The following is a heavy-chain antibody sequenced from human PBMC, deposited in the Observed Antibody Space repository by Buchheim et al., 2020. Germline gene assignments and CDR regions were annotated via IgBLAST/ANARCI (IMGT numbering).Heavy chain of an antibody. V-gene: IGHV1-69*06. Sequence: QVQLVQSGAEVKKPGSSVKVSCTASGGTFSSHAFTWVRQAPGQGLEWVGGIIPPFGTANYAQKFQGRVTITADKSTSTAYMELNILRSEDTAVYYCASPNPWFGDYMLGRYYFDFWGQGTL. CDR1: GGTFSSHA. CDR2: IIPPFGTA. J-gene: IGHJ4*02. CDR3: ASPNPWFGDYMLGRYYFDF. D-gene: IGHD4-17*01.